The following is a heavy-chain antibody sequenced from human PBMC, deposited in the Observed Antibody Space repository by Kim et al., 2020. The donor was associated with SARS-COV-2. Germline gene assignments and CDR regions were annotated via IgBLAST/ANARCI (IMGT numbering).Heavy chain of an antibody. V-gene: IGHV4-59*13. Sequence: SETLSLTCTVSGGSISSYYWSWIRQPPGKGLEWIGYIYYSGSTNYNPSLKSRVTISVDTSKNQFSLKLSSVTAADTAVYYCARAEDYGDYIWFDPWGQGTLVTVSS. CDR2: IYYSGST. D-gene: IGHD4-17*01. CDR1: GGSISSYY. J-gene: IGHJ5*02. CDR3: ARAEDYGDYIWFDP.